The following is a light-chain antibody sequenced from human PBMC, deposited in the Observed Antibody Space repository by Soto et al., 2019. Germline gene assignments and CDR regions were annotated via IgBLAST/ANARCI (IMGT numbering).Light chain of an antibody. V-gene: IGLV2-23*01. Sequence: ALTQPASVSGSPGQSITISCTGTSSDVGNYNLVSWYQQHPGKAPKLMIYEGTKRPSGVSNRFSGSKSGNTASLTISGLQAEDEADYYCCSYAGSSFYVFGTGTKLTVL. CDR1: SSDVGNYNL. CDR2: EGT. J-gene: IGLJ1*01. CDR3: CSYAGSSFYV.